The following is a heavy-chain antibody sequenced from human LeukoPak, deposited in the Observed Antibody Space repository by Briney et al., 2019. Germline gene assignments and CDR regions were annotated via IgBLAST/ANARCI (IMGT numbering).Heavy chain of an antibody. V-gene: IGHV1-8*01. D-gene: IGHD2-2*01. CDR2: MNPNSGNT. J-gene: IGHJ4*02. Sequence: GASVKVSCKASGYTFTSYDINWVRQATGQGLEWMGWMNPNSGNTGYAQKFQGRVTMTRDTSISTAYMELSRLRSDDTAVYYCASGIPAANAEVDYWGQGTLVTVSS. CDR3: ASGIPAANAEVDY. CDR1: GYTFTSYD.